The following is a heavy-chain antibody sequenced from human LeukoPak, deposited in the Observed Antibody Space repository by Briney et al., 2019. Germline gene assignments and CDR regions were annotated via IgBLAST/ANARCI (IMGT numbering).Heavy chain of an antibody. CDR1: GYSIGSGYY. CDR3: ARAPRQSSWYDS. J-gene: IGHJ5*01. CDR2: MYHSGST. Sequence: PSETLSLTCSVSGYSIGSGYYWGWIRQPPGKGLEWIGTMYHSGSTYYTPSLRSRVTISIDTSTNEVSLRLTSVAATDTAVYFCARAPRQSSWYDSWGQGTLVTVSS. D-gene: IGHD6-13*01. V-gene: IGHV4-38-2*02.